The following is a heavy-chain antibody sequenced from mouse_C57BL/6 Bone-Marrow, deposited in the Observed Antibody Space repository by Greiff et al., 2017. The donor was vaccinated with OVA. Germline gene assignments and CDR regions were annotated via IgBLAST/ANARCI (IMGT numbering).Heavy chain of an antibody. CDR3: TRLLDAMDY. CDR1: GFTFSSYS. D-gene: IGHD1-1*01. Sequence: DVLLVESGEGLVKPGGSLKLSCAASGFTFSSYSMSWVRQTPEKRLEWVAYISSGSDYIYYADTVKVRFTISRDNARNTLYLQMSSLKSEDTDMYYSTRLLDAMDYWGQGTSVTVSS. CDR2: ISSGSDYI. V-gene: IGHV5-9-1*02. J-gene: IGHJ4*01.